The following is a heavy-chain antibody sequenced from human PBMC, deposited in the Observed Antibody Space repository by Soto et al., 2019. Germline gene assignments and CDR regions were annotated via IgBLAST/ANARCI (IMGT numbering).Heavy chain of an antibody. CDR3: ARGGSSWSGAWYFDL. CDR1: GGSISHYY. J-gene: IGHJ2*01. CDR2: IYYSGSA. Sequence: QVQLQESGPGLVKPSETLSLTCTVSGGSISHYYWSWIRQPPGKGLEWIGYIYYSGSANYNPSLQSRVIISVDTSKNQCSLKLSSVTAADTAVYFCARGGSSWSGAWYFDLWGRGTLVTVSS. V-gene: IGHV4-59*01. D-gene: IGHD6-13*01.